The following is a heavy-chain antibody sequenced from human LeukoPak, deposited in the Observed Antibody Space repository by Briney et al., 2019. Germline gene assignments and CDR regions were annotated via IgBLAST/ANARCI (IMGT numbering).Heavy chain of an antibody. CDR2: IIPIFGTA. Sequence: ASVKVSCKASGGTFSSYAISWVRQAPGQGLEWMGGIIPIFGTANYAQKFQGRVTITTDESTSTAYMELSSLTIEDTAVYYCAKEPWEGGSAFDYWGQGTLVTVYS. J-gene: IGHJ4*02. CDR1: GGTFSSYA. CDR3: AKEPWEGGSAFDY. V-gene: IGHV1-69*05. D-gene: IGHD1-26*01.